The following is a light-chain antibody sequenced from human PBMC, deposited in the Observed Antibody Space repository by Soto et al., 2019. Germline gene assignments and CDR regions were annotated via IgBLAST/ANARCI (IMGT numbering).Light chain of an antibody. CDR2: GAS. CDR3: QQYASSPYT. Sequence: EIVLTHSPVTLSLSPCERATLSRRASQTISSSYLAWYQQKPGPAPRLLIYGASRRATGIPDRFSGRESGTDFPLTITTLEPEDSAVYFCQQYASSPYTFGQGTKVDI. V-gene: IGKV3-20*01. CDR1: QTISSSY. J-gene: IGKJ2*01.